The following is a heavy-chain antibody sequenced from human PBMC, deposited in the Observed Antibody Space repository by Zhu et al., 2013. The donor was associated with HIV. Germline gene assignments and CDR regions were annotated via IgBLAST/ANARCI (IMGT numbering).Heavy chain of an antibody. CDR1: GYTFTDYY. CDR2: INPNNGDT. D-gene: IGHD2-8*01. CDR3: ARAPRXGTNNWDNWFDP. Sequence: VKKSGASVKVSCKASGYTFTDYYIHWVRQAPGQRLEWMGCINPNNGDTHYAHNIQGRVSMTRDTSITTVYMELKSLRSDDTTIYYCARAPRXGTNNWDNWFDPGARGTQVTVSS. V-gene: IGHV1-2*07. J-gene: IGHJ5*02.